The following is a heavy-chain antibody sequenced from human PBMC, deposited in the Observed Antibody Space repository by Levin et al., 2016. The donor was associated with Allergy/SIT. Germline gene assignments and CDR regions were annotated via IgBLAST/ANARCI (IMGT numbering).Heavy chain of an antibody. CDR3: ARDPIPNRFIRDGYQRWVSYYYYGMDV. Sequence: WIRQPPGKGLEWVSYISSSSSTIYYADSVKGRFTISRDNAKNSLYLQMNSLRAEDTAVYYCARDPIPNRFIRDGYQRWVSYYYYGMDVWGQGTTVTVSS. CDR2: ISSSSSTI. D-gene: IGHD5-24*01. J-gene: IGHJ6*02. V-gene: IGHV3-48*01.